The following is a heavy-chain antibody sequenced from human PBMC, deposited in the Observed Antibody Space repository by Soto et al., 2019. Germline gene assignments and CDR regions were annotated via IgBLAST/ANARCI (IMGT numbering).Heavy chain of an antibody. CDR2: IYSGGST. CDR1: GFTVSSNY. V-gene: IGHV3-66*01. CDR3: ARNPNADGYSSGWYSKVGYYYYMDV. J-gene: IGHJ6*03. Sequence: GGSLRLSCAASGFTVSSNYMSWVRQAPGKGLEWVSVIYSGGSTYYADSVKGRITISRDNSKNMLYLQMNSLRAEDTAVYYCARNPNADGYSSGWYSKVGYYYYMDVWGKGTTVTVSS. D-gene: IGHD6-19*01.